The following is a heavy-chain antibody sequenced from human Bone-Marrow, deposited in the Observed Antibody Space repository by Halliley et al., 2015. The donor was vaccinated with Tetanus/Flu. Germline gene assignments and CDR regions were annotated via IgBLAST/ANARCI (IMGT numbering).Heavy chain of an antibody. CDR3: ARDTVSGWPLAMDV. D-gene: IGHD6-19*01. CDR2: ISTSSSYT. Sequence: WVSYISTSSSYTNYADSVKGRFTISRDNAKNSLYLQMNSLRAEDTAVYYCARDTVSGWPLAMDVWGQGTTVTVSS. V-gene: IGHV3-11*05. J-gene: IGHJ6*02.